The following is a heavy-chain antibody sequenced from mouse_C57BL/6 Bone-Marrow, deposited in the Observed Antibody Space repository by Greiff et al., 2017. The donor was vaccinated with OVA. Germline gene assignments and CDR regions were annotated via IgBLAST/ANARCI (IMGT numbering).Heavy chain of an antibody. CDR1: GFTFSDYY. V-gene: IGHV5-12*01. CDR3: ARDGWAY. D-gene: IGHD2-3*01. J-gene: IGHJ3*01. Sequence: DVKLVESGGGLVQPGGSLKLSCAASGFTFSDYYMYWVRQTPEKRLEWVAYISNGGGSTYYPDTVKGRFTISRDNAKNTLYLQMSRLKSEDTAMYYCARDGWAYWGQGTLVTVSP. CDR2: ISNGGGST.